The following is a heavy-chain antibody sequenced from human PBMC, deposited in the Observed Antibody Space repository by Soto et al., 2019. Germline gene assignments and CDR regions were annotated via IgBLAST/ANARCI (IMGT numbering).Heavy chain of an antibody. CDR1: GDTFSSFA. D-gene: IGHD2-21*02. V-gene: IGHV1-69*12. J-gene: IGHJ6*02. Sequence: QVQLVQSGAEVKKPGSSVKVSCKASGDTFSSFAISWVRQAPGQGLEWMGGIIPIFRTPKYAQKFQGRVTIAADEPTRTVYMELSRLRSEDTAVYYCARDKDRQQRGATYCCAWDVWGQGTKVIVSS. CDR2: IIPIFRTP. CDR3: ARDKDRQQRGATYCCAWDV.